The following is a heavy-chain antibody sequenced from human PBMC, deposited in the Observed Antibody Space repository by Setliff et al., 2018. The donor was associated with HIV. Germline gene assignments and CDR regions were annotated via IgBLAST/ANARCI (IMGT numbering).Heavy chain of an antibody. V-gene: IGHV4-61*01. J-gene: IGHJ4*02. Sequence: SETLSLTCTVSDSGTYYWSWIRQPPGKGLEWIGYIYYSGSTNYNPSLKSRVTISVDTSKNQFSLKLSSVTAADTAAYYCARVAGSSWPFDYWGQGTLVTVSS. CDR1: DSGTYY. CDR3: ARVAGSSWPFDY. CDR2: IYYSGST. D-gene: IGHD6-13*01.